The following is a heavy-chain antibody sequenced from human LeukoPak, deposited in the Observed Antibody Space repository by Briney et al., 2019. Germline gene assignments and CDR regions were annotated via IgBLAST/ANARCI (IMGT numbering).Heavy chain of an antibody. D-gene: IGHD3-10*01. CDR1: DDSITMYY. Sequence: SETLSLTCSVSDDSITMYYWTWIRQPPGKGLEWIGYVDHTRSTNFNPSLNGRVSISRDTTKNLFSLKLTSVTAADTAVYYCARSQFYGSGSYQGRWFDPWGQGTLVTVSS. CDR3: ARSQFYGSGSYQGRWFDP. V-gene: IGHV4-59*12. J-gene: IGHJ5*02. CDR2: VDHTRST.